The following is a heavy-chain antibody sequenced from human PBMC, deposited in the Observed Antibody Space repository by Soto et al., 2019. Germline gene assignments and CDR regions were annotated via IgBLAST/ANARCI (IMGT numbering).Heavy chain of an antibody. Sequence: ASVKVSCKASGYTFTGYGISWVRQAPGQGLEWMGWISAYNGNTNYAQKLQGRVTMTTDTSTSTAYMELRSLRSDDTAVYYCAKTAAGTPNWFDPWGQGTLVTVSS. J-gene: IGHJ5*02. CDR1: GYTFTGYG. V-gene: IGHV1-18*01. CDR2: ISAYNGNT. CDR3: AKTAAGTPNWFDP. D-gene: IGHD6-13*01.